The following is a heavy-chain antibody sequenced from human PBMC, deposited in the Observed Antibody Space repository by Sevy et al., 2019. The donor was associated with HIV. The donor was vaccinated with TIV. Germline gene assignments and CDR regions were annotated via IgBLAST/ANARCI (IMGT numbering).Heavy chain of an antibody. V-gene: IGHV3-7*01. CDR3: VRAIAADASL. CDR1: GFTLNSYW. J-gene: IGHJ4*02. Sequence: GRSLRLSCAASGFTLNSYWMSWVRQAPGKGLEWVANIKQDGSVKYYVDSVKGRFTISRDNARNLVYLQMSSLTAEDTALYYCVRAIAADASLWGQGTLVTVSS. D-gene: IGHD6-13*01. CDR2: IKQDGSVK.